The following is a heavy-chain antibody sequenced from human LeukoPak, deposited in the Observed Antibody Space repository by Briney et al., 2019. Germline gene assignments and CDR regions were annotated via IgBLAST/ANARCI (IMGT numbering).Heavy chain of an antibody. V-gene: IGHV3-23*01. CDR1: GFTFSTYA. J-gene: IGHJ4*02. CDR3: ARCRPDSSGSADY. Sequence: GGSLRLSCAASGFTFSTYAMAWVRQAPGKGLEWVSSITGSGGSTYYADSVKGRFTISRDNSENTVFLQMDSLRAEDTAVYYCARCRPDSSGSADYWGQGTLVTVSP. D-gene: IGHD6-19*01. CDR2: ITGSGGST.